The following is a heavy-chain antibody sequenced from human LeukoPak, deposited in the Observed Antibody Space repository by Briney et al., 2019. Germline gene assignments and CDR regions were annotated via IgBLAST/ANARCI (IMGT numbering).Heavy chain of an antibody. V-gene: IGHV1-2*02. D-gene: IGHD3-22*01. CDR1: GYTFTGYY. CDR3: ARDRGDYYDSSGYSFYYYYYMDV. Sequence: ASVKVSCKASGYTFTGYYMHWVRQAPGQGLEWMGWINPNSGGTNYAQKFQGRVTMTRDTSISTAYMELSRLRSDDTAVYYCARDRGDYYDSSGYSFYYYYYMDVWGKGTTVTVS. CDR2: INPNSGGT. J-gene: IGHJ6*03.